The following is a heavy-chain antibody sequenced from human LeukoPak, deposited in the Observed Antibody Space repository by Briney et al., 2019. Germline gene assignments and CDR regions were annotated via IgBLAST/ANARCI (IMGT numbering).Heavy chain of an antibody. Sequence: PSETLSLTCTVSGGSISSYYWSWIRQSPGKGLEWIGYIYYSGSTNYNPSLKSRVTISVDTSKNQFSLKLSSVTAADTAVYYCASSGDWYWYFDLWGRGTLVTVSS. D-gene: IGHD3/OR15-3a*01. CDR1: GGSISSYY. CDR2: IYYSGST. V-gene: IGHV4-59*01. CDR3: ASSGDWYWYFDL. J-gene: IGHJ2*01.